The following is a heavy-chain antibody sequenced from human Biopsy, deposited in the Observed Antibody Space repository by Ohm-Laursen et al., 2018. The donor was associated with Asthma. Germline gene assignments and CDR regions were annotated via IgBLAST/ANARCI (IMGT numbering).Heavy chain of an antibody. CDR2: IMTVFGTT. V-gene: IGHV1-69*06. CDR1: GGTFSNFA. Sequence: SVKVSCKAPGGTFSNFAISWVRQAPGQGLEWLGGIMTVFGTTNYARRYQGRVTMTEDTSTDTAYMELSSLSSDDTAVYYCASDFPKDYVRYNFQFWGQGTLVTVSS. J-gene: IGHJ4*02. CDR3: ASDFPKDYVRYNFQF. D-gene: IGHD4-17*01.